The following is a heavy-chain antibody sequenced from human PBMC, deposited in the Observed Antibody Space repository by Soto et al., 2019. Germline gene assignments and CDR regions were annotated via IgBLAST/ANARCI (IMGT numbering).Heavy chain of an antibody. J-gene: IGHJ4*02. CDR2: ISAYNGNT. CDR1: GYTFTSYG. Sequence: ASVKVCCKASGYTFTSYGISWVRQAPGQGLEWMGWISAYNGNTNYAQKLQGRVTMTTDTSTSTAYMELRSLRSDDTAVYYCARDFRRLYYYDSSGYYPPSDYWGQGTLVTVSS. D-gene: IGHD3-22*01. CDR3: ARDFRRLYYYDSSGYYPPSDY. V-gene: IGHV1-18*01.